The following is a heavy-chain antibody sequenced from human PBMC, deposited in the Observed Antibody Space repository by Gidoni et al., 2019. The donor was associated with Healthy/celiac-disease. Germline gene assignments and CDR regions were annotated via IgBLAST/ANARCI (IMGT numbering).Heavy chain of an antibody. CDR1: GYTFTGYY. CDR3: ARYYYDSSGTGSYYYYYGMDV. Sequence: QVQLVQSGAEVKKPAASVKVSCKATGYTFTGYYMPWLRQAPGQVLEWMGRIKPNSGGTNYAQKFQGRVTMTRDTSISTAYMELSRLRSDDTAVYYCARYYYDSSGTGSYYYYYGMDVWGQGTTVTVS. J-gene: IGHJ6*02. D-gene: IGHD3-22*01. V-gene: IGHV1-2*06. CDR2: IKPNSGGT.